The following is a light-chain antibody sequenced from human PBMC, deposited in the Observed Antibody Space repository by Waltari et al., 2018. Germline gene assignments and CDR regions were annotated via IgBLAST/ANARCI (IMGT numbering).Light chain of an antibody. CDR1: SSDVGGYNS. V-gene: IGLV2-14*01. J-gene: IGLJ3*02. CDR2: EVS. Sequence: QSALTQPASVSGSPGQSITISCTGTSSDVGGYNSGPWLQQHPGRAPKLIIYEVSHRPSGVSGRFSGSKSANTASLTISGLQTKDEADYYCTSFTGAASWVFGAGTKVTV. CDR3: TSFTGAASWV.